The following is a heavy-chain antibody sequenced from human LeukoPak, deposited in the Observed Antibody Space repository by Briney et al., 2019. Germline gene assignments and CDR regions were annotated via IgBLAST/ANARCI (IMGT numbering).Heavy chain of an antibody. CDR1: GFTFSNYA. D-gene: IGHD4-23*01. V-gene: IGHV3-30*04. Sequence: GGSLRLSCAASGFTFSNYALHWVRQAPGKGLEWVAVISYDGSNKFYAGSVRGRFTISRDNSKNTLYLQMNSLRAEDTAVYYCARGARKGDDYGGFFDYWGQGTLVTVSS. J-gene: IGHJ4*02. CDR2: ISYDGSNK. CDR3: ARGARKGDDYGGFFDY.